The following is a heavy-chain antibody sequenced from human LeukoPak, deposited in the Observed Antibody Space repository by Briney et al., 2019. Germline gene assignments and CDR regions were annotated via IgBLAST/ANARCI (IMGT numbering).Heavy chain of an antibody. Sequence: GGSLRLSCTTSGFNFGDYAMTWVRQAPGKGLEWVSSISWESDSIGYADSVKGRFTISRDNVKNSLYLQMNSLRAEDTALYYCAKDLYSSSWYPSGDVFDIWGQGTMVTVSS. J-gene: IGHJ3*02. V-gene: IGHV3-9*01. CDR3: AKDLYSSSWYPSGDVFDI. D-gene: IGHD6-13*01. CDR1: GFNFGDYA. CDR2: ISWESDSI.